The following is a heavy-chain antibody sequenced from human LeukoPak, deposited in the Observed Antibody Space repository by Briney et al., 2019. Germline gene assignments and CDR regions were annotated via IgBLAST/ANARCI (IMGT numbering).Heavy chain of an antibody. CDR3: ARPHNSSLDNAFDI. CDR2: IYTRGNK. CDR1: GFVVSDTS. V-gene: IGHV3-53*01. D-gene: IGHD6-13*01. J-gene: IGHJ3*02. Sequence: GGSLRLSCAASGFVVSDTSMSWFRQAPGKGLEWVSVIYTRGNKFYADSVKGRFTISRDNSENTLYLQMNNLRAEDTAVYYCARPHNSSLDNAFDIWGQGTRVTVSS.